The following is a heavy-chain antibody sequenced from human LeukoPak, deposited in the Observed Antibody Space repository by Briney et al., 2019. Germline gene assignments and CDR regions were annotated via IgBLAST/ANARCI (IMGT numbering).Heavy chain of an antibody. Sequence: GESLKISCKGSRYSFSSYWIGWVRQMPGKGLEWMGIIYPGDSDTRYSPSFQGQVTISADKSFSTAYVQWSSLKASGTAMYYCARLIYVAKRHRQDDAFDIWGQGTMVTVSS. V-gene: IGHV5-51*01. CDR1: RYSFSSYW. CDR2: IYPGDSDT. CDR3: ARLIYVAKRHRQDDAFDI. D-gene: IGHD4/OR15-4a*01. J-gene: IGHJ3*02.